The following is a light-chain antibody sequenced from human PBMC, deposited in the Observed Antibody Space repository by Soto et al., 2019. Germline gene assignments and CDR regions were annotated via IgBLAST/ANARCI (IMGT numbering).Light chain of an antibody. Sequence: DLQMTQSPSSLSASVGDRVTITCRASQVIDNYLAWYQQQPGKVPRLLIYAGSILETVVPSRFTGSGSGTDFTLTITSLEPEDVATYYCQKYNSAPWTFGQGTKVEIK. CDR3: QKYNSAPWT. V-gene: IGKV1-27*01. J-gene: IGKJ1*01. CDR1: QVIDNY. CDR2: AGS.